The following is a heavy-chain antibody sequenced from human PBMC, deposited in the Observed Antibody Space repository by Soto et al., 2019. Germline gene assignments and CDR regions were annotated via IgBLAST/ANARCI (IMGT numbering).Heavy chain of an antibody. CDR2: IYHSGST. V-gene: IGHV4-4*02. CDR1: GDSISSVNW. D-gene: IGHD2-8*01. Sequence: SETLSLTCAVSGDSISSVNWWSWVRQSPGKGLEWIGEIYHSGSTNYNPSLTSRITTSVDKSKNEFSLQLTSVTAADAAVYYCATFSGFFTISPFDAWGQGILVTSPQ. J-gene: IGHJ5*02. CDR3: ATFSGFFTISPFDA.